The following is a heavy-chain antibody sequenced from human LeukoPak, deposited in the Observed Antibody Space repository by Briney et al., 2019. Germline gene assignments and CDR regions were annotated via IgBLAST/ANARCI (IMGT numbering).Heavy chain of an antibody. Sequence: ASVKVSCTASGYTFTSYYMHWVRQAPGQGLEWMGLINPSGGSTSYAQKFQGRVTMTRDTSTSTVYMELSSLRSEDTAVYYCARELYYGDYDILTGTFDYWGQGTLVTVSS. CDR3: ARELYYGDYDILTGTFDY. D-gene: IGHD3-9*01. CDR2: INPSGGST. CDR1: GYTFTSYY. V-gene: IGHV1-46*01. J-gene: IGHJ4*02.